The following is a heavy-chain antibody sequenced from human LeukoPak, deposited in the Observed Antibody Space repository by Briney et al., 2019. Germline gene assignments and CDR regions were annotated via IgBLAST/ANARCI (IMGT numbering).Heavy chain of an antibody. Sequence: ASVKVSCKASGYTFTSYGISWVRQAPGQGLEWMGWISAYNGNTNYAQKLQGRVTMTRDTSISTAYMELSRLRSDDTAVYYCARDSPVQQLVTEYYYYYYYMDVWGKGTTVTVSS. CDR1: GYTFTSYG. V-gene: IGHV1-18*01. CDR2: ISAYNGNT. CDR3: ARDSPVQQLVTEYYYYYYYMDV. J-gene: IGHJ6*03. D-gene: IGHD6-13*01.